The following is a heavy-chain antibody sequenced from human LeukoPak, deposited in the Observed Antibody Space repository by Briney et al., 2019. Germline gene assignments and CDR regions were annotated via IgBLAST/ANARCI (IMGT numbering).Heavy chain of an antibody. Sequence: KPSETLSLTCAVYGGSFSGYYWSWIRQPPGKGLEWIGEINHSGSTNYNPSLKSRVTISVDTSKNQFSLKLTSVTAADTAVYYCARDLFGGDDYGDYALFDYWGQGTLVTVSS. CDR1: GGSFSGYY. CDR2: INHSGST. CDR3: ARDLFGGDDYGDYALFDY. J-gene: IGHJ4*02. D-gene: IGHD4-17*01. V-gene: IGHV4-34*01.